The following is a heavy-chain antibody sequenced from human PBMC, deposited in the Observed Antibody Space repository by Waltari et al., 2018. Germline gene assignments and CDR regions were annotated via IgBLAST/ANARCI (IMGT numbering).Heavy chain of an antibody. CDR2: INHSGST. J-gene: IGHJ4*02. CDR1: GGSFRGYY. Sequence: QVQLPQWGAGLLTPSEPLSLTCAVYGGSFRGYYWSWIREPPGKGREWIGEINHSGSTNYNPSLKSRVTISVDTSKNQFSLKLSSVTASDTAVDYWARHRERWANFFDYWGQGTLVTVSS. CDR3: ARHRERWANFFDY. D-gene: IGHD6-13*01. V-gene: IGHV4-34*01.